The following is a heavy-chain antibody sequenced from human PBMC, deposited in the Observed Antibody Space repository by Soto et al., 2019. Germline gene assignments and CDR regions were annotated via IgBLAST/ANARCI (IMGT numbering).Heavy chain of an antibody. V-gene: IGHV4-59*01. CDR3: ARGRRYYYDNTGPYYFEH. Sequence: SETLSLTCTVSGGSISSYYWSWIRQPPGNDLEWIAYIYYSGSTNYNPSLKSRVTISVDTSKNQFSLKLTSVTAADTAVYYCARGRRYYYDNTGPYYFEHWGQGTLVTVSS. D-gene: IGHD3-22*01. J-gene: IGHJ4*02. CDR1: GGSISSYY. CDR2: IYYSGST.